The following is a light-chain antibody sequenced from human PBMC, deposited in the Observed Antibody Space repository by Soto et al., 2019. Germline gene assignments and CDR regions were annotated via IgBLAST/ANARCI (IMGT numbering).Light chain of an antibody. Sequence: EILMTQSPATLSVSPWERATRSCRASQSVRFNLAWYQKKPGQAPRLLIYGASTRATGIPARFSGSGSGTDFTRTISSLQSEDFAVYYCPQYNNWPPWTFGEGTKVEIK. CDR1: QSVRFN. CDR2: GAS. V-gene: IGKV3-15*01. CDR3: PQYNNWPPWT. J-gene: IGKJ1*01.